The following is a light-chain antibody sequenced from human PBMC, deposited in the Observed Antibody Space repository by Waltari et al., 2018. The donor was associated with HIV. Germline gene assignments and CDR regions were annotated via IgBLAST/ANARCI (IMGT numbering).Light chain of an antibody. Sequence: HSALTQPASVSASPGQSITISCTGTSGAFGTYSFVSWYQQRPGEVPRVLIYEVISRSSGVSNRFSGSKTGNTASLSISGLQAEDEADYYCASYTSNDTLLFGGGTKVTVL. V-gene: IGLV2-14*01. CDR3: ASYTSNDTLL. CDR1: SGAFGTYSF. J-gene: IGLJ3*02. CDR2: EVI.